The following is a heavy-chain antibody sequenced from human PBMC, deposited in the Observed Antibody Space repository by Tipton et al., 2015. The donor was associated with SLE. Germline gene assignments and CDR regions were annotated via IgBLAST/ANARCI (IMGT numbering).Heavy chain of an antibody. CDR2: ISAYNGNT. J-gene: IGHJ3*01. V-gene: IGHV1-18*01. CDR3: AAHCGGDCSTGGAFDV. CDR1: GYTFTSYG. Sequence: QSGAEVKKPGASVKVSCKASGYTFTSYGISWVRQAPGQGLEWMGWISAYNGNTNYVQKLQGRVTMTTDTSTSTAYMELRSLRSDDTAVYFCAAHCGGDCSTGGAFDVWGQGTIVTVSS. D-gene: IGHD2-21*01.